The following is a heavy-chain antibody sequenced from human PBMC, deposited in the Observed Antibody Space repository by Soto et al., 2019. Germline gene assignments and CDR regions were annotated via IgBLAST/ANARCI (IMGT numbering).Heavy chain of an antibody. Sequence: DVQLVESGGGLVQPGRSLRLSCAASGFTLDDSAMHWVRQPPGKGLEWVSGIGSNSGGIGYADSVKGRFTISRDNAKNSLYLQMNSLRAEDTALYYCAKGLSEGYFDYWGQGTLVTVSS. J-gene: IGHJ4*02. CDR2: IGSNSGGI. CDR1: GFTLDDSA. CDR3: AKGLSEGYFDY. V-gene: IGHV3-9*01.